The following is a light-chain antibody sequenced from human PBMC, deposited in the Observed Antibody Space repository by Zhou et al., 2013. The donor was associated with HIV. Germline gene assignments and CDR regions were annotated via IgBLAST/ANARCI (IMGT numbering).Light chain of an antibody. CDR1: QTLLHSNGYDY. Sequence: DIVLTQSPLSLSVTPGEPASISCKSSQTLLHSNGYDYLDWYLQKPGQSPQLLISLASNRASGVPDRFSGSGTGTYFTLKISRVEAVDVGVYYCMQVTTKPRTFGPRDQ. CDR2: LAS. J-gene: IGKJ3*01. CDR3: MQVTTKPRT. V-gene: IGKV2-28*01.